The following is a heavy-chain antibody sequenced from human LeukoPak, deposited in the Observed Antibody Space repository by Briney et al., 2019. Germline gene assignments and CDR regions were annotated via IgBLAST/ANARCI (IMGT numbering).Heavy chain of an antibody. CDR3: ARDRIVGATSGFGQYYYGMDV. CDR2: INPSGGGT. Sequence: ASVKVSCKASGYTFTNYYIHWVRQAPGQGIEWMGIINPSGGGTSNAQKFQGRLNMTRDTPTSTVYMELTSLRSEDTAVYYCARDRIVGATSGFGQYYYGMDVWGQGTTVTLSS. CDR1: GYTFTNYY. V-gene: IGHV1-46*01. D-gene: IGHD1-26*01. J-gene: IGHJ6*02.